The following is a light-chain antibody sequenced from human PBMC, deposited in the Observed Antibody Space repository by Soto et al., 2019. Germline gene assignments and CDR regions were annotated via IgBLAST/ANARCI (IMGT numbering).Light chain of an antibody. V-gene: IGKV3-15*01. CDR2: GAS. CDR1: QSVSSN. CDR3: QQYNKWPPTT. J-gene: IGKJ2*01. Sequence: EIVMTQSPATLSVSPGERATLSCRASQSVSSNLAWYQQKPGQAPRLLIYGASTRATGIPARFSGSGSGTEFTLTISSLQSEDFAVYYCQQYNKWPPTTFGQRTKLEI.